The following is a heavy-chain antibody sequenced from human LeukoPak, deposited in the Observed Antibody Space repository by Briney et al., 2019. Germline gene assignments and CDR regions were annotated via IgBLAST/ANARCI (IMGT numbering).Heavy chain of an antibody. Sequence: GGSLRLSCAASGFTFSNYLMTWVRQIPGKGLEWVGRIESKTDGGTTDYAAPVKGRFTISRDDSTNTLYLQMNSLKSEDTAVYYCTTYGSGRKFDYWGQGILVTVSS. J-gene: IGHJ4*02. D-gene: IGHD3-10*01. V-gene: IGHV3-15*04. CDR1: GFTFSNYL. CDR3: TTYGSGRKFDY. CDR2: IESKTDGGTT.